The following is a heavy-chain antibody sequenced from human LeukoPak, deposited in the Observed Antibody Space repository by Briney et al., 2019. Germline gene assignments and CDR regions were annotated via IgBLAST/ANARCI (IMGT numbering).Heavy chain of an antibody. CDR2: INYDGGST. D-gene: IGHD3-16*01. Sequence: GGSLRLSCAASGFTFSSYWMHWVRQAPGKGLVWVSRINYDGGSTNYADSVKGRFTISRDNVKNTLFLHMNSLRGEDTAVYYCARGTVGDYNWFDLWGQGTLVTVSS. J-gene: IGHJ5*02. CDR1: GFTFSSYW. CDR3: ARGTVGDYNWFDL. V-gene: IGHV3-74*01.